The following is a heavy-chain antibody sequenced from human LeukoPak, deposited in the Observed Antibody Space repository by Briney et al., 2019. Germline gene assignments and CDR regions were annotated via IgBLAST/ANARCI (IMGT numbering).Heavy chain of an antibody. Sequence: PSGGSLRLSCAASGFTFSNYWMFWVRQAPGKGLEWVANIKQDGSKKVYVDSVKGRFTISRDNAKNSLYLQMNSLRAEDTAVYYCATELSGTGDLDHWGQGTLVTVSS. CDR1: GFTFSNYW. CDR3: ATELSGTGDLDH. CDR2: IKQDGSKK. V-gene: IGHV3-7*05. J-gene: IGHJ4*02. D-gene: IGHD7-27*01.